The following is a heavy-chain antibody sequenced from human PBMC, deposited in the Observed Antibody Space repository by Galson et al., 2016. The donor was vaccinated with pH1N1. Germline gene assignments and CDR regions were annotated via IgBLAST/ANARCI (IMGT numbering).Heavy chain of an antibody. CDR1: GFILSSYA. J-gene: IGHJ3*02. Sequence: SLRLSCAASGFILSSYAMHWVRQAPGKGLEYVSAISSNGGSTYYANSVKGRFTISRDNSKNTLYLQMGSLRAEDMAVYYCARERADYYDTDAFDIWGQGTMVTVSS. CDR3: ARERADYYDTDAFDI. V-gene: IGHV3-64*01. D-gene: IGHD3-22*01. CDR2: ISSNGGST.